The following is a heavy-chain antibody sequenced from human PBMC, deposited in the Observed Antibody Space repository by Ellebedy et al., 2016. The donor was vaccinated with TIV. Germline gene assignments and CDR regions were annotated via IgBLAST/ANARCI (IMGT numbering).Heavy chain of an antibody. J-gene: IGHJ4*02. D-gene: IGHD3-16*02. V-gene: IGHV1-8*01. CDR2: MNPNSGNT. CDR1: GYTFTSYD. CDR3: TRGYRITFGGVIAPLGY. Sequence: AASVKVSCQASGYTFTSYDINWVRQATGQGLEWMGWMNPNSGNTGYAQKFQGRVTMTRNTSISTAYMELSSLRSEDTAVYYCTRGYRITFGGVIAPLGYWGQGTLVTVSS.